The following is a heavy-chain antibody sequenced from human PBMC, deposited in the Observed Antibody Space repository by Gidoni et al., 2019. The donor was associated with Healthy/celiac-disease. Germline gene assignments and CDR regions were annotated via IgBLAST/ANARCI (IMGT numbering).Heavy chain of an antibody. V-gene: IGHV4-34*01. Sequence: HVQLHKCGAGLLWPSETLSLTRAVYGGSFGGYYWSWIRQPPGKGLEWIGEINHSGSTNYHPSLKSRATISVDTSKNQFSLKLSSVTPADTAVYYCARGYDFWSGPIDYWGQGTLVTVSS. J-gene: IGHJ4*02. CDR1: GGSFGGYY. D-gene: IGHD3-3*01. CDR3: ARGYDFWSGPIDY. CDR2: INHSGST.